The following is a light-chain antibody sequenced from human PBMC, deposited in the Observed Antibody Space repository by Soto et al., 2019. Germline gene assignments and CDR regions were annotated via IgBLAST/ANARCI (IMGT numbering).Light chain of an antibody. CDR1: QSVSSW. J-gene: IGKJ1*01. V-gene: IGKV1-5*01. Sequence: DIQMTQSPPTLPAFVGDTVTITCRASQSVSSWLAWYQQKPGTAPNLLIYDASSLASGVPSRFSGSGSGTKFTLTIRSLQPDDFATYYCQQYISFPKTFVQGTKVEMK. CDR3: QQYISFPKT. CDR2: DAS.